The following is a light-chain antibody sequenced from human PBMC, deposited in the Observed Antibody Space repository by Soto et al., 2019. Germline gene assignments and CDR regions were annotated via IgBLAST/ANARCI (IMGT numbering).Light chain of an antibody. CDR1: QSIASY. CDR2: GAV. CDR3: QQYNSYPLT. J-gene: IGKJ4*01. V-gene: IGKV1-5*01. Sequence: DIQMTQSPSSLSASVGDSVTITCRASQSIASYVNWYQQKPGKAPKLLILGAVILQSGVPSRFSGSGSGTEFTLTISSLQPDDFATYYCQQYNSYPLTFGGGTKVDIK.